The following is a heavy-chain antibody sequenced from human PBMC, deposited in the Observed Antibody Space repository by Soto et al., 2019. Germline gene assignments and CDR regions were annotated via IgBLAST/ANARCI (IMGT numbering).Heavy chain of an antibody. V-gene: IGHV3-23*01. Sequence: PGGSLRLSCAASGFTFSSYAMSWVRQAPGKGLEWVSIISGSGVSPIYADSVKGRSTISRDNSKDTLYLQMSSLRAEDTAVYYCAKERDSSLYYFDFWGQGTLVTVSS. J-gene: IGHJ4*02. CDR3: AKERDSSLYYFDF. D-gene: IGHD5-18*01. CDR1: GFTFSSYA. CDR2: ISGSGVSP.